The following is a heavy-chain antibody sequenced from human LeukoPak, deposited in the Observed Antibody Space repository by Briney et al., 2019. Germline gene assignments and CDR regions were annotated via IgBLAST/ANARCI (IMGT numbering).Heavy chain of an antibody. Sequence: GASVKVSCKASGGTFSSYAISWVRQAPGQGLEWMGWISAYNGNTNYAQKLQGRVTMTTDTSTSTAYMELRSLRSDDTAVYYCARGFWSGYHYYYYGMDVWGQGTTVTVSS. CDR1: GGTFSSYA. CDR3: ARGFWSGYHYYYYGMDV. D-gene: IGHD3-3*01. CDR2: ISAYNGNT. J-gene: IGHJ6*02. V-gene: IGHV1-18*01.